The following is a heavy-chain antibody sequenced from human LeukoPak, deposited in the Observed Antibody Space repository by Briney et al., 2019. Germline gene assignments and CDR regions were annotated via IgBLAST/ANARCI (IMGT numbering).Heavy chain of an antibody. J-gene: IGHJ5*01. V-gene: IGHV3-23*01. CDR2: ISGTNDKT. CDR3: AILRGYIYGEVDS. Sequence: GGSLRLSCAASGFNFRSYAMGWVRQAPGKGLEWVSGISGTNDKTYDADSVKGRFTISRGNSENTLYLQMNSLRAEDTAVYYCAILRGYIYGEVDSWGQGTLVTVSS. D-gene: IGHD5-12*01. CDR1: GFNFRSYA.